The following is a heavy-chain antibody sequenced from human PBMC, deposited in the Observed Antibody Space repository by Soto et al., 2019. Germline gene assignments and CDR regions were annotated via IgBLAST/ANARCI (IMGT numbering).Heavy chain of an antibody. Sequence: GGSLRLSCAASGFTFSSYGMHWVRQAPGKGLEWVAVIWYDGSNKYYADSVKGRFTISRDNSKNTLYLQMNSLRAEDTAVYYCCRGSSGYYYVSFDYWGQGTLVTVSS. CDR1: GFTFSSYG. CDR2: IWYDGSNK. V-gene: IGHV3-33*01. D-gene: IGHD3-22*01. CDR3: CRGSSGYYYVSFDY. J-gene: IGHJ4*02.